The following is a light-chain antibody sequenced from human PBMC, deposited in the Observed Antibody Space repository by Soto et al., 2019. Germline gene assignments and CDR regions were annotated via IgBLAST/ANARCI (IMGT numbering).Light chain of an antibody. CDR1: QNVYSN. CDR3: QQYNSWPIT. V-gene: IGKV3-15*01. J-gene: IGKJ5*01. Sequence: EIVLTQSPGTLSLSPGERATLPCRASQNVYSNYLAWYQQKPGQAPRLLIYGASTRATGIPARFSGSGSGTEFTLTISSLQSEDFAVYYCQQYNSWPITFGQGTRLEIK. CDR2: GAS.